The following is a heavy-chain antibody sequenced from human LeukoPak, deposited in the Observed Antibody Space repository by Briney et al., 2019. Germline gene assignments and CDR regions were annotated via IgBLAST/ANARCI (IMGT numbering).Heavy chain of an antibody. V-gene: IGHV3-30*02. CDR3: AKGGPNYVSSYYFDY. CDR1: GFTFSSFG. J-gene: IGHJ4*02. CDR2: LRFDGSDK. D-gene: IGHD4/OR15-4a*01. Sequence: GGSLRLSCAASGFTFSSFGMHWVRQAPGKELEWVAFLRFDGSDKFYADSVKGRFTISRDNSKNTLYLQMTSLRTEDTAVYYCAKGGPNYVSSYYFDYWGQGTLVTVSS.